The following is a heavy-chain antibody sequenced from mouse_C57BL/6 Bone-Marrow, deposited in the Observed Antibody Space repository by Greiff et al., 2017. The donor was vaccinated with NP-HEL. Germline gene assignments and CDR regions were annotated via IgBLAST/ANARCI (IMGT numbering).Heavy chain of an antibody. V-gene: IGHV1-81*01. J-gene: IGHJ2*01. CDR2: IYPRSGNT. Sequence: QVQLQQSGAELARPGASVKLSCKASGYTFTSYGISWVKQRTGQGLEWIGEIYPRSGNTYYNEKFKGKATLTADKSSSTAYMELRSLTSEDSAVYFCARWGTYSKQEDYFDYWGQGTTLTVSS. CDR3: ARWGTYSKQEDYFDY. CDR1: GYTFTSYG. D-gene: IGHD2-5*01.